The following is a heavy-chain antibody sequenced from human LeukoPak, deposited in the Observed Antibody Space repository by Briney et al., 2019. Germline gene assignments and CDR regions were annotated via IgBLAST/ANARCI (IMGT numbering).Heavy chain of an antibody. CDR1: GGTFSSYA. J-gene: IGHJ4*02. Sequence: SVKVSCKASGGTFSSYAISWVRQAPGQGLEWMGRIIPILGIANYAQMFQGRVTITADKSTSTAYMELSSLRSEDTAVYYCARGVDILTGYYRFWGQGTLVTVSS. CDR3: ARGVDILTGYYRF. CDR2: IIPILGIA. D-gene: IGHD3-9*01. V-gene: IGHV1-69*04.